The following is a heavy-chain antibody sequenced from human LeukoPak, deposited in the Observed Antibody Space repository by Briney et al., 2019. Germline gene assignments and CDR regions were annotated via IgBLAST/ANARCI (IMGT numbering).Heavy chain of an antibody. V-gene: IGHV4-4*02. CDR3: ARQGVLSARFYGGYSFDY. CDR2: IYHSGSI. J-gene: IGHJ4*02. CDR1: GGSFSSSDW. D-gene: IGHD4/OR15-4a*01. Sequence: SETLSLTCAVSGGSFSSSDWWSWVRQPPGKELEWIGEIYHSGSINYNPSLKSRVSISGDKSKNQLSLKLYSVTAADTAVYYCARQGVLSARFYGGYSFDYWGQGTLVTVSS.